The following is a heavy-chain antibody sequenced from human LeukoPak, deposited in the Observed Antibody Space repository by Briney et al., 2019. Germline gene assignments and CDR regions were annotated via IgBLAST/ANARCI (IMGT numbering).Heavy chain of an antibody. CDR1: GGSTSSFY. J-gene: IGHJ4*02. Sequence: PSETLSLTCTVSGGSTSSFYWGWIRQPPGKGLEWIGYIYYSGSTNYNPSLKSRVTISVDTSKNQFSLKLSSVTAADTAVYYCARDRGGSYLEFDYWGQGTLVTVSS. V-gene: IGHV4-59*01. CDR3: ARDRGGSYLEFDY. D-gene: IGHD1-26*01. CDR2: IYYSGST.